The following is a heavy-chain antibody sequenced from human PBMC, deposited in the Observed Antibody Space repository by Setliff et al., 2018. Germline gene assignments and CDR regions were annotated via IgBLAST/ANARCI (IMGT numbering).Heavy chain of an antibody. CDR3: ARELVIIATWGNSAMGEAFDI. Sequence: GASVKVSCKASGYTFTGYYMHWVRQAPGQGLEWMGWINPNSGSTNYAQKFQGRVTMTRDTSISTAYMELSRLRSDDTAVYYCARELVIIATWGNSAMGEAFDIWGKGTMVTVAS. J-gene: IGHJ3*02. CDR2: INPNSGST. V-gene: IGHV1-2*02. CDR1: GYTFTGYY. D-gene: IGHD3-16*01.